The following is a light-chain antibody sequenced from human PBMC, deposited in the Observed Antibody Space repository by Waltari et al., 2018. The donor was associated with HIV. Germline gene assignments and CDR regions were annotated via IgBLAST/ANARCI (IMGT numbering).Light chain of an antibody. J-gene: IGLJ3*02. V-gene: IGLV1-44*01. CDR2: SNN. Sequence: QSVLTQPPSASGTPGPRVTISCSGSSSTIGSNTVNWYQQLPGTAPKLLIYSNNQRPSGVPDRFSGSKSGTSASLAISGLQSEDEADYYCAAWDDSLNGRVFGGGTKLTVL. CDR1: SSTIGSNT. CDR3: AAWDDSLNGRV.